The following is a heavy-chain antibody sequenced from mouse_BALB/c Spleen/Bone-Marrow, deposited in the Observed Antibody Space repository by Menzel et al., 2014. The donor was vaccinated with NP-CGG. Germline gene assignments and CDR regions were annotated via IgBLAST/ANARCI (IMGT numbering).Heavy chain of an antibody. V-gene: IGHV1-69*02. CDR2: IEPSDSYT. J-gene: IGHJ2*02. D-gene: IGHD1-1*01. CDR3: ARGRTTVVSDY. Sequence: QVQLKQSGAEVVKPGATVKVSCKASGYTFTNCWMQWVKQRPGQGLEWIGEIEPSDSYTNYNQDFKGKATLTVDKSSSTAYMQLSSLTSEDSAVYYCARGRTTVVSDYWGQGTSLTVSS. CDR1: GYTFTNCW.